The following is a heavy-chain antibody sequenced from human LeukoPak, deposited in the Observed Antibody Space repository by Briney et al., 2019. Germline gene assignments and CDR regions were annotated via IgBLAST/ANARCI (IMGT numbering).Heavy chain of an antibody. CDR1: GDSVSGGSAG. V-gene: IGHV6-1*01. J-gene: IGHJ5*02. CDR3: AGGGLVRGALHWFDP. Sequence: SQTLSLTCAISGDSVSGGSAGWNWIRQSPSRGLEWLGRIYYRSKWYSDYAMSVKSRITINPDTSRNQFSLQLNSVTHDDTAVYYCAGGGLVRGALHWFDPWGQGTLVTVSS. CDR2: IYYRSKWYS. D-gene: IGHD3-10*01.